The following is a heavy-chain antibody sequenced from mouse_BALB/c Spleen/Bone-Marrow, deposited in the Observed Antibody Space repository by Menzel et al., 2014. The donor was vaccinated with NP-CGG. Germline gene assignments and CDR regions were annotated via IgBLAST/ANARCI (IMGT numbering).Heavy chain of an antibody. Sequence: DVKLVESGAELVKPGASVKLSCTASGFNIXDTYMHWVKQRPEQGLEWIGRIDPANGNTKYDPKFQGKATITADTSSNTAYLQLSSLTSEDTAVYYCAVYYYGSSSFAYWGQGTLVTVSA. V-gene: IGHV14-3*02. CDR2: IDPANGNT. CDR3: AVYYYGSSSFAY. D-gene: IGHD1-1*01. J-gene: IGHJ3*01. CDR1: GFNIXDTY.